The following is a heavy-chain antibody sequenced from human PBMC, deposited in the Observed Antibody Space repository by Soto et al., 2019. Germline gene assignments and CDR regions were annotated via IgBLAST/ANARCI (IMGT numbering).Heavy chain of an antibody. D-gene: IGHD4-17*01. CDR1: GGSVSNKTYY. CDR2: VYYSGTT. V-gene: IGHV4-61*01. J-gene: IGHJ4*02. Sequence: QVQLQESGPGLLKPSETLSLTCSVSGGSVSNKTYYWSWIRQTPGKRLEWIGYVYYSGTTNYNPSLKSRVTISVDLSKTQFSLRLSSVTTADTALYYCARPTAVPNTLRSRYFFDYWGQGTLVTVSS. CDR3: ARPTAVPNTLRSRYFFDY.